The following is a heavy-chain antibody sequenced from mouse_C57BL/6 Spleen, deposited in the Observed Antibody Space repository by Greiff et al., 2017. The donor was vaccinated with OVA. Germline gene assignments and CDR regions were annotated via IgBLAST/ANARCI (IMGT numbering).Heavy chain of an antibody. Sequence: QVQLQQSGAELVRPGASVTLSCKASGYTFTDYEMHWVKQTPVHGLEWIGAIDPETGGTAYNQKFKGKAILTADKSSSTAYMELRSLTSEDSAVYYCTRSTVVAHPYAMDYWGQGTSVTVSS. CDR3: TRSTVVAHPYAMDY. J-gene: IGHJ4*01. D-gene: IGHD1-1*01. CDR2: IDPETGGT. CDR1: GYTFTDYE. V-gene: IGHV1-15*01.